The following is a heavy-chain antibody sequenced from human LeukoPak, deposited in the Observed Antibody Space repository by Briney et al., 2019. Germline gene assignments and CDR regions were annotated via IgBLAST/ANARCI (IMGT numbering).Heavy chain of an antibody. J-gene: IGHJ5*02. Sequence: ASVKVSCKASRYTFTRYAMHWVRQAPGQRLEWMGWINAGNGDTKYSQKFQGRVTMTRNTSISTAYMELSSLRSEDTAVYYCARGGGDSSSLHLWGQGTLVTVSS. CDR2: INAGNGDT. CDR1: RYTFTRYA. D-gene: IGHD6-13*01. CDR3: ARGGGDSSSLHL. V-gene: IGHV1-3*01.